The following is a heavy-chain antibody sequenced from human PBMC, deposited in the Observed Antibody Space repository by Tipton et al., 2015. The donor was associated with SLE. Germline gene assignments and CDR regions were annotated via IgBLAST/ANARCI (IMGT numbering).Heavy chain of an antibody. J-gene: IGHJ2*01. CDR2: IYYGGST. V-gene: IGHV4-31*03. CDR3: ARGTNWGSCWYFDL. CDR1: GGSISSGGYY. D-gene: IGHD7-27*01. Sequence: TLSLTCTVSGGSISSGGYYWTWIRQHPGKGLEWIGYIYYGGSTHYNPSLKSRVTISVDTSKTQFSLNLTSVTAADTAVYSCARGTNWGSCWYFDLWGRGTLVTVSS.